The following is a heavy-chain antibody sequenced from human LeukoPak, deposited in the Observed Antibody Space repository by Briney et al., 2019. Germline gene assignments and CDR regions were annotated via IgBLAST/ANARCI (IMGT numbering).Heavy chain of an antibody. CDR1: GFTVSSNC. Sequence: GGSLRLSCAASGFTVSSNCMSCVRQAPGKGLEWVSVLYSGGNTYYTDSVKGRFTISRDNSKNTLYLQMNSLRAEDTAMYYCANCYGGYVRYLDYWGQGTLVTVSS. J-gene: IGHJ4*02. D-gene: IGHD4-23*01. CDR2: LYSGGNT. V-gene: IGHV3-53*01. CDR3: ANCYGGYVRYLDY.